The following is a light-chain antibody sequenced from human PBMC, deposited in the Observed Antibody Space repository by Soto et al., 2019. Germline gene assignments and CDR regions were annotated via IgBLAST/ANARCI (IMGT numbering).Light chain of an antibody. CDR3: CFCTSTASQHF. V-gene: IGLV2-14*01. CDR1: NSDVGSFVY. Sequence: ALTQPASVSVAPGQSISFSCAGSNSDVGSFVYVSWHRQHPGKARQLIIHEVNKRPSGVSNRFSWAEAGNTASLTISGLQPDHEAEYYFCFCTSTASQHFFGAGTKVT. J-gene: IGLJ1*01. CDR2: EVN.